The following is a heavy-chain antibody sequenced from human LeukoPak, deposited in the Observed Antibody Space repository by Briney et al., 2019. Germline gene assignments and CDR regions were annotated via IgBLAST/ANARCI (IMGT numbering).Heavy chain of an antibody. J-gene: IGHJ2*01. D-gene: IGHD2-15*01. CDR2: IFHSGST. Sequence: NPSGTLSLTCAVSGGSISSSNWWSWVRQPPGKGLEWIGEIFHSGSTNYSPSLRSRVTISVDKSKNQFSLKVTSVTAADTAVYYCARHEGNCSGGRCYSAWYFDLWGRGTLVTVSS. V-gene: IGHV4-4*02. CDR3: ARHEGNCSGGRCYSAWYFDL. CDR1: GGSISSSNW.